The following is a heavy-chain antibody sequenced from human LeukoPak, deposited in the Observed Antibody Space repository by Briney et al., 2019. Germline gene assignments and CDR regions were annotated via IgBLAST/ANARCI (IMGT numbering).Heavy chain of an antibody. CDR1: GGSFSGYY. V-gene: IGHV4-34*01. CDR2: INHSGST. J-gene: IGHJ6*02. CDR3: RRAASKYYYYGMDV. D-gene: IGHD6-13*01. Sequence: PSETLSLTCAVYGGSFSGYYWSWIRQPPGKGLEWIGEINHSGSTNYNPSLKSRVTISVDTSKNQFSLKLSSVTAADTAVYYCRRAASKYYYYGMDVWGQGTTVTVSS.